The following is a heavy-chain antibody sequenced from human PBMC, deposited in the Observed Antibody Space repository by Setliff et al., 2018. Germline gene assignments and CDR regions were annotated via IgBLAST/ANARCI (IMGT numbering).Heavy chain of an antibody. CDR3: SRLVRYCTTTTCQGASGAEF. Sequence: ASVKVSCKASGYTFTSSGITWVRQAPGQGLEWMGWISTYTGSTKYAQKLQGRITMTTDTSTSTAYMELRSLTSDDTAVYYCSRLVRYCTTTTCQGASGAEFWGQGTLVTVSS. J-gene: IGHJ4*02. V-gene: IGHV1-18*01. CDR2: ISTYTGST. CDR1: GYTFTSSG. D-gene: IGHD2-8*01.